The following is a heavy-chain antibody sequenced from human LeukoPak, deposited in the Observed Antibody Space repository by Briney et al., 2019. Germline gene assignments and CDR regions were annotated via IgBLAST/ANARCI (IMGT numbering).Heavy chain of an antibody. J-gene: IGHJ6*03. CDR1: GFTVSSNY. Sequence: GGSLRLSCAASGFTVSSNYMSWVRQAPGKGLEWVSVIYTGGSTYYADSVKGRFTISRDNSKNTLYLQMNSLRAAYTAVYYCARVRPHPVIDVWGKGTTVTVSS. CDR3: ARVRPHPVIDV. D-gene: IGHD6-6*01. CDR2: IYTGGST. V-gene: IGHV3-53*01.